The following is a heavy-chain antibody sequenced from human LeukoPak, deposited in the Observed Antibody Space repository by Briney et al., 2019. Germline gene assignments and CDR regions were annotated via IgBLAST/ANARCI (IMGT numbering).Heavy chain of an antibody. J-gene: IGHJ4*02. CDR3: AKAPD. V-gene: IGHV1-2*02. Sequence: GSVRVSCKASGYNFIDKYMHWVRQAPGQGLEWMGWINPNNGGTNYAQKFEGRVTMTRDTSISTAYMELSSLRSDDTAVYYCAKAPDWDQGTLVTVSS. CDR1: GYNFIDKY. CDR2: INPNNGGT.